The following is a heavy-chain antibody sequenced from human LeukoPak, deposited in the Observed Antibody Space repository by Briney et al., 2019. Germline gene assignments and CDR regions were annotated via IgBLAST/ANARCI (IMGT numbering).Heavy chain of an antibody. CDR2: IRYDGSNK. CDR3: ARAHYYDSSGYYYVWPANFDY. J-gene: IGHJ4*02. D-gene: IGHD3-22*01. Sequence: GGSLRLSCAASGFTFSSYGMHWVRQAPGKGLEWVAVIRYDGSNKYYADSVKGRFTISRDNSKNTLYLQMNSLRAEDTAVYYCARAHYYDSSGYYYVWPANFDYWGRGTLVTVSS. V-gene: IGHV3-33*01. CDR1: GFTFSSYG.